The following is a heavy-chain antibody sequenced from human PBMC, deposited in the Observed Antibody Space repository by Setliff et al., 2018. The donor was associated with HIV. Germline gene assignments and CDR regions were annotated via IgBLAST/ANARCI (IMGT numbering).Heavy chain of an antibody. J-gene: IGHJ6*02. CDR2: INPGGGST. CDR1: GYTFTSYY. CDR3: ARGWGGQDSYYYGMDV. V-gene: IGHV1-46*01. Sequence: GASVKVSCKASGYTFTSYYMHWVRQAPGQGLEWMGVINPGGGSTTYAQKFQGRVTMTRDTSTSTVYMELSSLRSQDTAMYYCARGWGGQDSYYYGMDVWGQGTTGTAP. D-gene: IGHD3-16*01.